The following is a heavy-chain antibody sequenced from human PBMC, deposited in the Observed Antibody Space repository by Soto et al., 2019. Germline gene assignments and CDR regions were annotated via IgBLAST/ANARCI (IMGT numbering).Heavy chain of an antibody. Sequence: GGSLRLSCAASGFTFSSYSMNWVRQAPGKGLEWVSSISSSSSYIYYADSVKGRFTISRDNAKNSLYRQMNSLRAEDTAVYYCARGYRDSWSGSPYYYYYMDVWGKGTTVTVSS. CDR3: ARGYRDSWSGSPYYYYYMDV. CDR1: GFTFSSYS. J-gene: IGHJ6*03. V-gene: IGHV3-21*01. D-gene: IGHD3-3*01. CDR2: ISSSSSYI.